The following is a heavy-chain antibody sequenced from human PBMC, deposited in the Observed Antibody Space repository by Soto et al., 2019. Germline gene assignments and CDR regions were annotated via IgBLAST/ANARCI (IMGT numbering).Heavy chain of an antibody. CDR3: ARGATRAISPRWFDP. CDR2: IIPIFGTA. CDR1: GYTFTSYY. Sequence: ASVKVSCKASGYTFTSYYMHWVRQAPGQGLEWMGGIIPIFGTANYAQKFQGRVTITADESTSTAYMELSSLRSEDTAVYYCARGATRAISPRWFDPWGEGTLVTVS. V-gene: IGHV1-69*13. J-gene: IGHJ5*02. D-gene: IGHD1-26*01.